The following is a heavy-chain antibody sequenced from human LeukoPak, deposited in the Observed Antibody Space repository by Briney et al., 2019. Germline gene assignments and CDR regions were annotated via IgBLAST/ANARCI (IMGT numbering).Heavy chain of an antibody. CDR2: IKNDGRST. V-gene: IGHV3-74*01. J-gene: IGHJ4*02. CDR3: ARANGGADS. D-gene: IGHD3-10*01. Sequence: TGGSLRLSCAASGFTVNNYWMYWVRQPPGKGLVWISLIKNDGRSTTYADSVKGRFTISRDNGKNMLYLQMNSLRADDTALYYCARANGGADSWGRGTLVTVSS. CDR1: GFTVNNYW.